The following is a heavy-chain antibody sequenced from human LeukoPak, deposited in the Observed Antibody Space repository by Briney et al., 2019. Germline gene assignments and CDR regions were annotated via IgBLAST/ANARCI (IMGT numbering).Heavy chain of an antibody. Sequence: PGGSLRLSCAASGFIFTDYGMHWVRQAPGKGLEWLTFIRYDGSDKYYADSVKGRFTISRDNSKNTLYLQMNSLTSEDTAVYYCAEEGTASKPSDLDHWGKGILVTVSS. CDR2: IRYDGSDK. J-gene: IGHJ4*02. CDR1: GFIFTDYG. D-gene: IGHD1/OR15-1a*01. V-gene: IGHV3-30*02. CDR3: AEEGTASKPSDLDH.